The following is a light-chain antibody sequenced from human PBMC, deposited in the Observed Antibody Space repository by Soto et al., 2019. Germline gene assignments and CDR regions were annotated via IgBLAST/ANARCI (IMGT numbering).Light chain of an antibody. CDR2: DVS. J-gene: IGKJ2*01. Sequence: DIQMTQSPSTLAASVGDTVTMTCRSSSKWLAWYQKKPGKAPKLLIYDVSNLERGVPPRFSGSTSGAESTLTITGLQPDDLGTYYCQHTTDFKFGQGTKVDIK. CDR3: QHTTDFK. V-gene: IGKV1-5*01. CDR1: SSKW.